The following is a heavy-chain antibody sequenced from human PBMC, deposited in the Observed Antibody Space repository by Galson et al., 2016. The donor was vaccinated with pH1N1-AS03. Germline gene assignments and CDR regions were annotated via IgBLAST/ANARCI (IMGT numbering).Heavy chain of an antibody. CDR2: IFYNGTT. V-gene: IGHV4-59*08. J-gene: IGHJ4*02. CDR3: ARFPDYGDDVGY. Sequence: SETLSLTCTVSGGSISSYYWSWIRQPPGKRLEWIGYIFYNGTTNYNPSLKSRVTISVDTSKNQFYLKLTSVTAADTAVYYCARFPDYGDDVGYWGQGTLVTVSS. CDR1: GGSISSYY. D-gene: IGHD4-17*01.